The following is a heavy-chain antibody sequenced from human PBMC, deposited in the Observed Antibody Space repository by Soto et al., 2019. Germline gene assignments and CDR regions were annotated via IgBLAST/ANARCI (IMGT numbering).Heavy chain of an antibody. D-gene: IGHD3-3*01. CDR2: IWYDGSNK. CDR3: ARAESITIFGVVIIAPSLVDY. J-gene: IGHJ4*02. V-gene: IGHV3-33*01. CDR1: GFTFSSYG. Sequence: PGGSLRLSCAASGFTFSSYGMHWVRQAPGKGLEWVAVIWYDGSNKYYADSVKGRFTISRDNSKNTLYLQMNSLRAEDTAVYYWARAESITIFGVVIIAPSLVDYWGQGTLVTVSS.